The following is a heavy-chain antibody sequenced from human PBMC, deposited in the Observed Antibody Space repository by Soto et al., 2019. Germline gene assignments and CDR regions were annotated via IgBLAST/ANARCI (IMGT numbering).Heavy chain of an antibody. J-gene: IGHJ5*02. D-gene: IGHD3-16*01. CDR1: GGTFSSYA. CDR3: ARGSEGVLGRTGIFESYKRPPTPLRFDP. CDR2: IIPIFGTA. Sequence: GASVKVSCKASGGTFSSYAISWVRQAPGQGLKWMGGIIPIFGTANYAQKFQGRVTITADESTSTAYMELSSLRSEDTAVYYCARGSEGVLGRTGIFESYKRPPTPLRFDPWGQGTLVTVSS. V-gene: IGHV1-69*13.